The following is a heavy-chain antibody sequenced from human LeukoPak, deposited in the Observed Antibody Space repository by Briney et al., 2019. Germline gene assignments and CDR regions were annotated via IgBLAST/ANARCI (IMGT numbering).Heavy chain of an antibody. CDR1: GFTFSNYG. J-gene: IGHJ4*02. CDR2: IWYDGSNK. D-gene: IGHD5-18*01. V-gene: IGHV3-33*01. CDR3: ARTVDTAMAVTFDY. Sequence: GGSLRLSCAASGFTFSNYGMHWVRQAPGKGLEWVALIWYDGSNKYYADSVKGRFTISRDNSKNTLHLQMNSLRAEDTAVYHCARTVDTAMAVTFDYWGQGSLVTVSS.